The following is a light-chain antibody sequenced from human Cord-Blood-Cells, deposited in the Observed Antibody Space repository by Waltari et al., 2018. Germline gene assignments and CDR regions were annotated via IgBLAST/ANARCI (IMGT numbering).Light chain of an antibody. J-gene: IGLJ3*02. CDR1: SSDVGSYNL. Sequence: QSALTQPASVSGSPGQSITISCTGTSSDVGSYNLVSWYQQHPGKAPKLLIYEGSKRPSVVSNRFSVSKSGNTASHTISGPQAEDEADYYCCSYAASSTWVFGGGTKLTVL. CDR3: CSYAASSTWV. CDR2: EGS. V-gene: IGLV2-23*01.